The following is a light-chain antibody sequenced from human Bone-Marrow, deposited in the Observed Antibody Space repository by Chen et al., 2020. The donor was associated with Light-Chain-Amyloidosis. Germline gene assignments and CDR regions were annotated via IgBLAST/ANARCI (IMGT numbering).Light chain of an antibody. CDR2: KVS. J-gene: IGKJ5*01. V-gene: IGKV2-30*02. CDR1: QSLVHSDGNTY. CDR3: MQATRWPIT. Sequence: DAVMTQSPLSLPVTLRQPASISCRSSQSLVHSDGNTYLNWFQQRPGQSPRRLIYKVSNRDSGVPDRFSGSGSGSDFTLKISRVEAEDVGVYYCMQATRWPITFGQGTRLEIK.